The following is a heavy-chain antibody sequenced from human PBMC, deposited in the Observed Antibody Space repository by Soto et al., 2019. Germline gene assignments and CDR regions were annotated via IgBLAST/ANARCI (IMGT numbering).Heavy chain of an antibody. J-gene: IGHJ4*02. CDR3: ARASVYTAPRYGFDY. Sequence: QVQLVESGAEVKKPGASVKVSCKASGYSFTSYGISWVRQAPGQGLEWMGWISAYNGNTNYAQKLQGRVTMTTDTSTSTAYMELRSLRSDVTAVYYCARASVYTAPRYGFDYWGQGTLVTVSS. CDR2: ISAYNGNT. D-gene: IGHD5-18*01. V-gene: IGHV1-18*01. CDR1: GYSFTSYG.